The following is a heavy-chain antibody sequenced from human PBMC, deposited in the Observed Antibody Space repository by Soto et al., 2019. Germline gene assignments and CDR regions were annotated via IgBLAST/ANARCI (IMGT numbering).Heavy chain of an antibody. J-gene: IGHJ5*02. D-gene: IGHD2-15*01. CDR2: ISSDGSNQ. CDR3: AKDGFCSGSSCYPNHFDP. V-gene: IGHV3-30*18. Sequence: QGQLVESGGGVVQPGRSLRPSCAASGLTFTYYGMHWVRQAPGKGLEWVALISSDGSNQWYTDSVRGRFIISRDNSKNELYLQMDSLRPEDTAVYYCAKDGFCSGSSCYPNHFDPWGQGTLVTVSS. CDR1: GLTFTYYG.